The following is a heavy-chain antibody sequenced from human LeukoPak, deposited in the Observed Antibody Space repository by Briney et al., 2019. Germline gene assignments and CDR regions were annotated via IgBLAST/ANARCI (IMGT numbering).Heavy chain of an antibody. D-gene: IGHD1-26*01. V-gene: IGHV1-2*02. Sequence: APVKVSCKASGYTFTGYYMHWVRQAPGQGLEWMGWINPNSGGTNYAQKFQGRVTMTRDTSISTAYMELSRLRSVDTAVYYCARVVGATTAGDYWGQGTLVTVSS. CDR1: GYTFTGYY. CDR3: ARVVGATTAGDY. CDR2: INPNSGGT. J-gene: IGHJ4*02.